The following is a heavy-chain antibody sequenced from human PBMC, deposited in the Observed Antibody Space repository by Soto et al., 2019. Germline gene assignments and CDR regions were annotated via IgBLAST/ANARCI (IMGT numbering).Heavy chain of an antibody. V-gene: IGHV1-69*01. CDR3: ARRDGYYDSSGYSSYYGMDV. CDR2: IIPLFGTA. D-gene: IGHD3-22*01. J-gene: IGHJ6*02. CDR1: GGTFSSYA. Sequence: QVQLVQSGAEVKKPGSSVKVSCKASGGTFSSYAISWVRQAPGQGLEWMGGIIPLFGTANYAQKFQGRGTITADESTSTAYMELSSLRSEDTAVYYWARRDGYYDSSGYSSYYGMDVWGQGTTVTVSS.